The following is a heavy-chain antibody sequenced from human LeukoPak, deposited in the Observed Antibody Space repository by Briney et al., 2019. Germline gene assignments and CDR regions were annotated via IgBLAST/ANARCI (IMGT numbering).Heavy chain of an antibody. CDR2: ISGSGGST. CDR3: ARALGYSSGYYFDY. CDR1: GFTFSSYA. J-gene: IGHJ4*02. D-gene: IGHD5-18*01. Sequence: GGSLRLSCAASGFTFSSYAMSWVRQAPGRGLEWVSAISGSGGSTYYADSVKGRFTISRDNARNSLHLHMTSLRAEDTAVYYCARALGYSSGYYFDYWGQGTLVTVSS. V-gene: IGHV3-23*01.